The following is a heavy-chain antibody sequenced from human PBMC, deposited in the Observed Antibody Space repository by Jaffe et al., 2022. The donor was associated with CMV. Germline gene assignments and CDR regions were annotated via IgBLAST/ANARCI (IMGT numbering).Heavy chain of an antibody. J-gene: IGHJ4*02. CDR3: ARLVFDWRGFDY. CDR1: GGSISSSSYY. D-gene: IGHD3-9*01. V-gene: IGHV4-39*01. CDR2: IYYSGST. Sequence: QLQLQESGPGLVKPSETLSLTCTVSGGSISSSSYYWGWIRQPPGKGLEWIGSIYYSGSTYYNPSLKSRVTISVDTSKNQFSLKLSSVTAADTAVYYCARLVFDWRGFDYWGQGTLVTVSS.